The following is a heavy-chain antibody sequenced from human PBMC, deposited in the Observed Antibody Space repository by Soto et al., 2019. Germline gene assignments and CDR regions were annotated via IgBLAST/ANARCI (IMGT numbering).Heavy chain of an antibody. CDR1: GYTFTSYG. V-gene: IGHV1-18*01. CDR3: ARDPGESKSYSSGWFLDYYYGMDV. D-gene: IGHD6-19*01. CDR2: ISAYNGNT. J-gene: IGHJ6*02. Sequence: ASVKVSCKASGYTFTSYGISWVRQAPGQGLEWMGWISAYNGNTNYAQKLQGRVTMTTDTSTSTACMELRSLRSDDTAVYYCARDPGESKSYSSGWFLDYYYGMDVSGQGTTVTVS.